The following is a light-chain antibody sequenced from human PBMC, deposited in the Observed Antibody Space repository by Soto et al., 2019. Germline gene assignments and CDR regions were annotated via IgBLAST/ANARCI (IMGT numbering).Light chain of an antibody. Sequence: QSAPTQPPSASGSPGQSATISCTGTSSDVGGYNYVSWYQQYPGKAPKLMIYEVSKRPSGVPDRFSGSKSGNTASLTDSGLQDEDEADYYCSSYAGSSTWVFGGGTKLAAL. V-gene: IGLV2-8*01. CDR3: SSYAGSSTWV. CDR2: EVS. J-gene: IGLJ2*01. CDR1: SSDVGGYNY.